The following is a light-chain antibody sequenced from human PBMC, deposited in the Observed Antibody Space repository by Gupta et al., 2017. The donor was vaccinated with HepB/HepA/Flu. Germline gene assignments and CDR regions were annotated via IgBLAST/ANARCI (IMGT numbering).Light chain of an antibody. V-gene: IGKV3-15*01. CDR2: GAS. CDR3: QQYNLRPLT. J-gene: IGKJ4*01. Sequence: IVMTQAPASLSVCAGGRVTLSCRASQSVYSSLAWYQQKPGQAPRLLIYGASTRATDIPARFSGSGSATEITLTISSLQSEDFAVYLFQQYNLRPLTFGGGTKVEIK. CDR1: QSVYSS.